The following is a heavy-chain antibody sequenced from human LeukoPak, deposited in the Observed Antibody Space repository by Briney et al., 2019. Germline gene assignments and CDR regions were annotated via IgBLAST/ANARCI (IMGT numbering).Heavy chain of an antibody. CDR1: GGSISGYY. CDR2: IYDSGTT. V-gene: IGHV4-59*01. D-gene: IGHD1-1*01. CDR3: AKKVESKWFDP. Sequence: SETLSLTCTVAGGSISGYYWSWVRQPPGKGLEWIGYIYDSGTTNYNPSLKSRVTISEDTSKHQFSLKLTSVTAADTAVYYCAKKVESKWFDPWGQGTLVTVSS. J-gene: IGHJ5*02.